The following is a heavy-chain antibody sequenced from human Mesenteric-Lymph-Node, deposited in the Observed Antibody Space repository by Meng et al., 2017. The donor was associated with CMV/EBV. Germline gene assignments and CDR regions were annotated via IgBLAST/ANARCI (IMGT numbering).Heavy chain of an antibody. CDR3: ARGGQRITIFGVGLGSWFDP. Sequence: ASVKVSCKASGYTFTDYYIHWVRQAPGQGLEWMGWINPDSGGTNYAQKFQGRVTMTRDTSTSTVYMELSSLRSEDTAVYYCARGGQRITIFGVGLGSWFDPWGQGTLVTVSS. J-gene: IGHJ5*02. V-gene: IGHV1-2*02. CDR1: GYTFTDYY. CDR2: INPDSGGT. D-gene: IGHD3-3*01.